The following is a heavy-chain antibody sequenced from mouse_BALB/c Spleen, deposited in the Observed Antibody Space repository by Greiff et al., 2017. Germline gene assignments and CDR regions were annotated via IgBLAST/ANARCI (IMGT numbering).Heavy chain of an antibody. V-gene: IGHV5-4*02. CDR3: ARYDYDVYYAMDY. J-gene: IGHJ4*01. D-gene: IGHD2-4*01. CDR1: GFTFSDYY. Sequence: EVHLVESGGGLVKPGGSLKLSCAASGFTFSDYYMYWVRQTPEKRLEWVATISDGGSYTYYPDSVKGRFTISRDNAKNNLYLQMSSLKSEDTAMYYCARYDYDVYYAMDYWGQGTSVTVSS. CDR2: ISDGGSYT.